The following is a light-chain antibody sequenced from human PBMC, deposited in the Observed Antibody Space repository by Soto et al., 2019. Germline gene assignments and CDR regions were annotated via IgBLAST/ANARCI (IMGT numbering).Light chain of an antibody. CDR3: AAWDDRLSAYVV. CDR1: SSNIGSNY. Sequence: QSVLTQPPSASGTPGQRVTISCSGSSSNIGSNYVYWYQQLPGTAPKLLIYRNNQRPSGVPDRFSGSKSGTSASLAISGLRSEDEADYYCAAWDDRLSAYVVFGGGTKLTVL. V-gene: IGLV1-47*01. CDR2: RNN. J-gene: IGLJ2*01.